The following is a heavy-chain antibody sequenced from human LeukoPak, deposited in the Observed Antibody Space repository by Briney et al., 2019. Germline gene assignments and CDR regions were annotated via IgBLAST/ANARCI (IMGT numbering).Heavy chain of an antibody. CDR1: GYTFTNYY. D-gene: IGHD4-23*01. V-gene: IGHV1-46*01. Sequence: ASVKVSCKTSGYTFTNYYMHWVRQAPGQGLEWMGIIQPSGGSTKYAQKFQGRVTMTRDTSTDTVYMEVSSLRSEDTAVYYCARGGTTVVRTSDNWGQGTLVIVSS. CDR2: IQPSGGST. CDR3: ARGGTTVVRTSDN. J-gene: IGHJ4*02.